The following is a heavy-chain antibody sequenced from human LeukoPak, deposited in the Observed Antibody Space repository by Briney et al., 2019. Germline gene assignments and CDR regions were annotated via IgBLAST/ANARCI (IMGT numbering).Heavy chain of an antibody. J-gene: IGHJ3*02. CDR3: ARAVMEWLFGGSHAGAFDI. V-gene: IGHV4-30-2*01. CDR1: GGSINSGGYS. Sequence: SETLSLTCAVSGGSINSGGYSWSWIRQPPGKGLEWIGYIYHSGSTYYNPSHKSRVTISVDRSRNQFSLKLSSVTAADTAVYYCARAVMEWLFGGSHAGAFDIWGQGTMVTVSS. D-gene: IGHD3-3*01. CDR2: IYHSGST.